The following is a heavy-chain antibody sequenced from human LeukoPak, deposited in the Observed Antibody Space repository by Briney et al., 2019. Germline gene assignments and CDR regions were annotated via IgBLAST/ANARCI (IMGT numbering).Heavy chain of an antibody. D-gene: IGHD3-9*01. CDR3: AGVIVQSGYYPFDY. J-gene: IGHJ4*02. CDR2: IYYTGST. CDR1: GGSISSGGYS. V-gene: IGHV4-30-2*05. Sequence: SQTLSLTCAVSGGSISSGGYSWSWIRQPPGKGLEWIGYIYYTGSTYYNPSLKSRVTISVDTSKNQFSLKLSSVTAADTAVYYCAGVIVQSGYYPFDYWGQGTLVTVSS.